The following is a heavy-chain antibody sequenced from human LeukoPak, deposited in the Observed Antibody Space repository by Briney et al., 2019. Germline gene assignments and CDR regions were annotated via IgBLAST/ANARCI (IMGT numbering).Heavy chain of an antibody. J-gene: IGHJ4*02. CDR3: ATPSPNIGGG. CDR1: GFTFSSYS. D-gene: IGHD5-12*01. CDR2: ISGSGGST. Sequence: GGSLRLSCAASGFTFSSYSMNWVRQAPGKGLEWVSAISGSGGSTYYADSGKGRFTIARDNSKNRLYVQMNSLRAEDTAVYYCATPSPNIGGGWGQGTLVTVSS. V-gene: IGHV3-23*01.